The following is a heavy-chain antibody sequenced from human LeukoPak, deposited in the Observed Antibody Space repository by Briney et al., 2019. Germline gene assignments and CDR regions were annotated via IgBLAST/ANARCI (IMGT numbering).Heavy chain of an antibody. CDR3: ARAWTTSSHFDY. CDR1: GYTFTNYY. CDR2: INPDGGST. J-gene: IGHJ4*02. V-gene: IGHV1-46*01. Sequence: ASVKVSCKTSGYTFTNYYMHWVRQAPGQGLEWMGIINPDGGSTRYAQEFQGRVTMTRDTSTSTAYMDLSSLRSDDTAVYYCARAWTTSSHFDYWGQGTLVTVSS. D-gene: IGHD6-6*01.